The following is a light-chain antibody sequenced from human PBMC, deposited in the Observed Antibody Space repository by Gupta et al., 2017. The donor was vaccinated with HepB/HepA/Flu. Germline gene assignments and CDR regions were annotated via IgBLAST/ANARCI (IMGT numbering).Light chain of an antibody. J-gene: IGKJ4*01. CDR2: GAS. CDR3: QQYKT. CDR1: QSVSSSY. Sequence: LSCRASQSVSSSYLAWYQQKPGQAPRLLIYGASSRATGIPDRFSGSGSGTDFTLTISRLEPEDFAVYYCQQYKTFGGGTKVEIK. V-gene: IGKV3-20*01.